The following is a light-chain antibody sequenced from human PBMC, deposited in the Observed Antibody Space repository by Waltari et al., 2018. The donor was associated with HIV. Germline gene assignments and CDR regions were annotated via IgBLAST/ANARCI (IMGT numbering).Light chain of an antibody. V-gene: IGLV1-40*01. CDR2: GNH. CDR3: QSYDNSLSGSI. CDR1: SSNIGAGYD. Sequence: QSVLTQPPSVSGAPGQRVTISCTGSSSNIGAGYDVHWYQQLPGTSPKALLYGNHDRPSGGPDRFSGSKSGTSACLYITGLQAEDEADYYGQSYDNSLSGSIFGGGTTLTVL. J-gene: IGLJ2*01.